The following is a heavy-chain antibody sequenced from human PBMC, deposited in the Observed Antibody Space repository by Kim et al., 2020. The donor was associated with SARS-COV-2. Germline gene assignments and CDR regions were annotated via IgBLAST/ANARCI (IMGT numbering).Heavy chain of an antibody. D-gene: IGHD6-13*01. CDR2: IYYSGST. CDR3: AREGIWERIAAAATYY. CDR1: GGSVSSGSYY. J-gene: IGHJ6*01. V-gene: IGHV4-61*01. Sequence: SETLSLTCTVSGGSVSSGSYYWSWIRQPPGKGLEWIGYIYYSGSTNYNPSLKSRVTISVDTSKNQFSLKLSSVTAADTAVYYCAREGIWERIAAAATYY.